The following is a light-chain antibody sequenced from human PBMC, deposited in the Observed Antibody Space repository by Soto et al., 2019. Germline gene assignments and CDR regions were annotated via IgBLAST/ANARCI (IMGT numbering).Light chain of an antibody. CDR2: GAS. V-gene: IGKV3-15*01. CDR1: QSVSSN. J-gene: IGKJ1*01. CDR3: QQYSDWPT. Sequence: EIVMTQSPATLSVSPGERATLSCRASQSVSSNLAWYQQKPGQAPRLLIYGASTRATGFPARFSGSGSGTEFTLTISSLQSEDFAVYYCQQYSDWPTFGQGTKVEI.